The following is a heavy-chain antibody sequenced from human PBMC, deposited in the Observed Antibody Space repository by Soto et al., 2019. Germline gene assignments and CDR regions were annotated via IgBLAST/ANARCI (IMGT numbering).Heavy chain of an antibody. J-gene: IGHJ6*02. Sequence: ASVKVSCKACGYTFTGYYMHWVRQAPGQGLEWMGWINPNSGGTNYAQKFQGRVTMTRDTSISTAYMEMSRLRSDDTAVYYCARVGYSSGWRGAYGMDVWGQGTTVTVSS. D-gene: IGHD6-19*01. V-gene: IGHV1-2*02. CDR2: INPNSGGT. CDR3: ARVGYSSGWRGAYGMDV. CDR1: GYTFTGYY.